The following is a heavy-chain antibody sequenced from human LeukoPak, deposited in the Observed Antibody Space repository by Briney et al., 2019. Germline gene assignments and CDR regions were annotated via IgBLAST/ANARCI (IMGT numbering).Heavy chain of an antibody. CDR2: ISAYNGNT. V-gene: IGHV1-18*01. Sequence: ASVKVSCKASGYTFTSYGISWVRQAPGQGLEWMGWISAYNGNTNYAQKLQGRVTMTTNTSTSTAYMELRSLRSDDTALYYCARVLNWNYGGLVGYYFDYWGQGTLVTVSS. CDR1: GYTFTSYG. J-gene: IGHJ4*02. CDR3: ARVLNWNYGGLVGYYFDY. D-gene: IGHD1-7*01.